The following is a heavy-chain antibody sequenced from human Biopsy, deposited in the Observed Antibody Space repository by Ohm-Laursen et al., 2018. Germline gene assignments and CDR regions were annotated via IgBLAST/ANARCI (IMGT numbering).Heavy chain of an antibody. D-gene: IGHD2-21*01. J-gene: IGHJ6*02. V-gene: IGHV1-46*01. Sequence: ASVKVSCKASGYNFGNYYINWVRKVPGQGLEWLGVVNPVAEAAMYAQKFQDRITLTRDASTNTVYMDLTSLTSEDTAVYYCARESPLRLGVCGAIRCFKEVFGMDVWGQGTTVSVSS. CDR1: GYNFGNYY. CDR3: ARESPLRLGVCGAIRCFKEVFGMDV. CDR2: VNPVAEAA.